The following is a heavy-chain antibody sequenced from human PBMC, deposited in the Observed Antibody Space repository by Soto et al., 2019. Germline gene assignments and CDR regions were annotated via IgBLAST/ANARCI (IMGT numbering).Heavy chain of an antibody. Sequence: QLQLVQSGPDLKRPGASMKVSCKASGYTFTSYGISWVRQAPGQGLEWMAWISPLKGRTQYSQKARGRVTLSTDTSSLTDYMEMTTLRVDDTAVYYCAMDYGDRPEYFKHWGQGTLVTVS. CDR2: ISPLKGRT. CDR3: AMDYGDRPEYFKH. J-gene: IGHJ1*01. CDR1: GYTFTSYG. V-gene: IGHV1-18*04. D-gene: IGHD4-17*01.